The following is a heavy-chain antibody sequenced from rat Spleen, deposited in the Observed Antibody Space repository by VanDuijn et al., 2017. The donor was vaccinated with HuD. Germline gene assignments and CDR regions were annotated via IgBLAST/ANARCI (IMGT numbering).Heavy chain of an antibody. CDR3: ARRSSYTVDY. V-gene: IGHV5-29*01. J-gene: IGHJ2*01. D-gene: IGHD1-2*01. CDR1: GFTFSNYG. CDR2: ISYDGSST. Sequence: EVQLVESGGGLVQPGRSLKLSCAASGFTFSNYGMAWVRQAPTKGLEWVATISYDGSSTYYRDSVKGRFTISRDNAKSTLYLQMDSLRSEDTATYYCARRSSYTVDYWGQGVMVTVSS.